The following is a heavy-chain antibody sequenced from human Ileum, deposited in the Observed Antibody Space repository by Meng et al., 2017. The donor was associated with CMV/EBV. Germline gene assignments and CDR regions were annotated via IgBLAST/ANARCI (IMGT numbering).Heavy chain of an antibody. CDR3: ARGDYNWNDY. J-gene: IGHJ4*02. D-gene: IGHD1-20*01. V-gene: IGHV4-34*01. CDR1: GGSFSGYY. CDR2: INHSGST. Sequence: PTCAVYGGSFSGYYWSWIRQPPGKGLEWIGEINHSGSTNYNPSLKSRVTISVDTSKNQFSLKLSSVAAADTAVYYCARGDYNWNDYWGQGTLVTVSS.